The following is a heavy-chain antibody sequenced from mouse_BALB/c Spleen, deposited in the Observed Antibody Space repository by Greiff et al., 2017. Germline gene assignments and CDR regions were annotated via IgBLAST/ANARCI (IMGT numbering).Heavy chain of an antibody. V-gene: IGHV1S135*01. D-gene: IGHD2-1*01. CDR2: IDPFNGGT. CDR1: GYSFTSYY. CDR3: ARRDYGNYFDY. Sequence: EVKLQQSGPELMKPGASVKISCKASGYSFTSYYMHWVKQSHGKSLEWIGYIDPFNGGTSYNQKFKGKATLTVDKSSSTAYMHLSSLTSEDSAVYYCARRDYGNYFDYWGQGTTLTVSS. J-gene: IGHJ2*01.